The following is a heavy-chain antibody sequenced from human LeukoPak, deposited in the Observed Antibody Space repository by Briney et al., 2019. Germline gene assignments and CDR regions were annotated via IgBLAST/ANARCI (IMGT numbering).Heavy chain of an antibody. Sequence: GGSLRLSCAASGFTFSSYGMHWVRQAPGKGLEWVAVISYDGSNKYYAASVKGRITISRDTSKNTLYLQMNSLRAEDTAVYYCAKDRKGAFDYWGQGTLVTVSS. D-gene: IGHD1-14*01. J-gene: IGHJ4*02. CDR1: GFTFSSYG. CDR2: ISYDGSNK. V-gene: IGHV3-30*18. CDR3: AKDRKGAFDY.